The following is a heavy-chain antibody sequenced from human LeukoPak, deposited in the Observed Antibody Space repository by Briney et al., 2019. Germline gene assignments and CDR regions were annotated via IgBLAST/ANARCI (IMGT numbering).Heavy chain of an antibody. J-gene: IGHJ4*02. CDR1: GFTFDHYA. Sequence: GGSLRLSCAASGFTFDHYAMHSVRQAPGKGLEWVSGISWNSGRIGYADSVRGRFTISRDNAKHSLYLQMNSLRDEDTGLYYCAKDPRDYYDSSGYLDYWGQGTLVTVSS. D-gene: IGHD3-22*01. CDR2: ISWNSGRI. V-gene: IGHV3-9*01. CDR3: AKDPRDYYDSSGYLDY.